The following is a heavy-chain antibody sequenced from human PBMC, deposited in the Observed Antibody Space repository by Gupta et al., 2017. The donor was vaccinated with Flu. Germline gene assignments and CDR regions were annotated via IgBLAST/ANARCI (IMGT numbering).Heavy chain of an antibody. CDR2: MNPNSGNT. J-gene: IGHJ3*02. D-gene: IGHD3-3*01. CDR1: GYTFTSYD. V-gene: IGHV1-8*01. CDR3: ARVWGTRLRFLEWLGGFGAFDI. Sequence: QVQLVQSGAEVKKPGASVNVSCTASGYTFTSYDINWVRQDTGQGLEWMGWMNPNSGNTGYAQKFQGRVTMTRNTSISTAYMELSSLRSEDTAVYYCARVWGTRLRFLEWLGGFGAFDIWGQGTMVTVSS.